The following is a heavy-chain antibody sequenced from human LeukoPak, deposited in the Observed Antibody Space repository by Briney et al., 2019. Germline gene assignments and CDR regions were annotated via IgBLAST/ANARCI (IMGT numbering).Heavy chain of an antibody. V-gene: IGHV4-34*01. Sequence: SVTLSLTCAVYGGSFSGYYWSWIRQAPGKGLEWIGEINHSGSTNYNPSLKSRVIISVDTSKNQFSLKLSSVTAADTAVYYCARGGPVLRYFDWLTRPLFDYWGQGTLVTVSS. J-gene: IGHJ4*02. CDR2: INHSGST. CDR1: GGSFSGYY. CDR3: ARGGPVLRYFDWLTRPLFDY. D-gene: IGHD3-9*01.